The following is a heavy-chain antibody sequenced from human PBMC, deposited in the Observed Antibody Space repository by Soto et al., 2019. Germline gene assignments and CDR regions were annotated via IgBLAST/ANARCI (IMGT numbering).Heavy chain of an antibody. D-gene: IGHD6-6*01. CDR1: GYTFTSYG. CDR3: ARCVDSSSGYYYYYGMDV. J-gene: IGHJ6*02. V-gene: IGHV1-18*04. Sequence: ASVKVSCKASGYTFTSYGISCVRRAPGQVLEWMGWISAYNGNTNYAQKLQGRVTMTTDTSTSTAYMELRSLRSDDTAVYYCARCVDSSSGYYYYYGMDVWGQGTTVTVSS. CDR2: ISAYNGNT.